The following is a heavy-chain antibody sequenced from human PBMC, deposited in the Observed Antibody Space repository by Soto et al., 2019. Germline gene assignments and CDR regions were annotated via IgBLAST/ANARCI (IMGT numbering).Heavy chain of an antibody. J-gene: IGHJ4*02. V-gene: IGHV4-31*03. CDR2: TSNSGST. CDR1: GGSITSSGYY. CDR3: ARGGGSTKVDY. Sequence: VQLQESGPGLVKPSQTLSLTCTVSGGSITSSGYYWSWIRQHPGEGLEWIGFTSNSGSTSYNPALKGRVTISVDTSSSPFSLNLKSVTAADTAVYYCARGGGSTKVDYWGQGNLVTVS. D-gene: IGHD2-2*01.